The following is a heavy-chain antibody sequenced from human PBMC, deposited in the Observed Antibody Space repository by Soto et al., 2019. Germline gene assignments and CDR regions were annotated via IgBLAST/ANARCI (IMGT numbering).Heavy chain of an antibody. Sequence: QLQLQESGPGLVKPSETLSLTCTVSGGSISSSSYYWGWIRQPPGKGLEWIGGIGSIYYSGSTYYNPALKRRVTISVDTSKNPFSLKLNSVTAADTAVYYCARHWGRKVFDYWGQGTLVTVSS. CDR3: ARHWGRKVFDY. J-gene: IGHJ4*02. V-gene: IGHV4-39*01. CDR2: IYYSGST. CDR1: GGSISSSSYY. D-gene: IGHD3-16*01.